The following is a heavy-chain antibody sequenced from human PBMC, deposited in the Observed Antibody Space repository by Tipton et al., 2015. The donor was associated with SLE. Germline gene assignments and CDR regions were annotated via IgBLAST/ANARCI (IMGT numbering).Heavy chain of an antibody. CDR3: ARGAPREKEYYYYYMDV. J-gene: IGHJ6*03. V-gene: IGHV4-39*07. Sequence: LRLSCTVSGGSVSSSSYYWGWIRQPPGKGLEWIGSIYYTGNTFYNPSLKSRVVLSIDTSKSHFSLEMKSVTAADTAVYYCARGAPREKEYYYYYMDVWGKGTTVTVSS. CDR1: GGSVSSSSYY. CDR2: IYYTGNT.